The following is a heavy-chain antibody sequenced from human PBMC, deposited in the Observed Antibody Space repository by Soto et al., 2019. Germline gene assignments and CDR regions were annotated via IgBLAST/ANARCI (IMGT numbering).Heavy chain of an antibody. CDR2: ISSSSSTI. Sequence: EVQLVESGGGLVQPGGSLRLSCAASGFTFSSYSMNWVRQAPGKGLEWVSYISSSSSTIYYADSVKGRFTISRDNAKNSLYLQLKSLGDEDKAVYYSARDSLLNWFDPWGQGTLVTVSS. J-gene: IGHJ5*02. CDR3: ARDSLLNWFDP. CDR1: GFTFSSYS. V-gene: IGHV3-48*02. D-gene: IGHD1-26*01.